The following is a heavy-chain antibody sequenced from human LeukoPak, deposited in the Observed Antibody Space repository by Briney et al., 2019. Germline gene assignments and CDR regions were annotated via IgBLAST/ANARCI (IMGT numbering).Heavy chain of an antibody. D-gene: IGHD6-6*01. J-gene: IGHJ4*02. CDR2: ISWNSGSI. Sequence: PGRSLRLSCAASEFTFDDYAMHWVRQAPGKGLEWVSGISWNSGSIGYADSVKGRFTISRDNAKNSLYLQMNSLRAEDTALYYCAKDSSSWYYFDYWGQGTLVTVSS. CDR1: EFTFDDYA. V-gene: IGHV3-9*01. CDR3: AKDSSSWYYFDY.